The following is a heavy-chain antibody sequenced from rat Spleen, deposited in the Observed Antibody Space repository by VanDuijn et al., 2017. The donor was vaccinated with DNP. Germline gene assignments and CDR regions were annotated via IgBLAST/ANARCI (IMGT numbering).Heavy chain of an antibody. CDR3: STHLPYYYDGSYYIYAMDA. D-gene: IGHD1-12*02. V-gene: IGHV5-31*01. CDR1: GFTFNNFW. Sequence: EVQLVESGGDLVQPGRSLKLSCAASGFTFNNFWMTWIRQVPGKGLEWVASITSSGGSTYYPDSVKGRFTISRDNAQSTLYLQMDSLRSEYTATYYWSTHLPYYYDGSYYIYAMDAWGQGTSVTVSS. CDR2: ITSSGGST. J-gene: IGHJ4*01.